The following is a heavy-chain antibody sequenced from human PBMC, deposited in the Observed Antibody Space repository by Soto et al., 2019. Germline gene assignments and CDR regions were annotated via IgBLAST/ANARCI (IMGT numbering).Heavy chain of an antibody. D-gene: IGHD6-13*01. V-gene: IGHV3-30*03. J-gene: IGHJ4*02. Sequence: QVQLVESGGGVVQPGRSLRLSCAASGFTFSSYGMHWVRHAPGKGLEWVAVISYDGGNKYYADSVKGRFTISRDNSQNTLYLQMNSLSAEDTAVYYCSSGDRLAAAGHFAYWGQGTLVTVSS. CDR1: GFTFSSYG. CDR2: ISYDGGNK. CDR3: SSGDRLAAAGHFAY.